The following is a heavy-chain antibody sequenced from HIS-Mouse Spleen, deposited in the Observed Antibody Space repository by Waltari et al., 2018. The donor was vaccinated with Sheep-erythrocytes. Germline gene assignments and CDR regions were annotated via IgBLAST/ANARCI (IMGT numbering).Heavy chain of an antibody. J-gene: IGHJ4*02. CDR3: ASAVGYYDFWSGYSGWGYFDY. V-gene: IGHV3-7*01. CDR2: IKQDGSEK. D-gene: IGHD3-3*01. Sequence: EVQLVASGGVLVQPGGSLRRPWAASGFTLSSYWRSWSRQVPGKGLEWVANIKQDGSEKYYVDSVKGRFTISRDNAKNSLYLQMNSLRAEDTAVYYCASAVGYYDFWSGYSGWGYFDYWGQGTLVTVSS. CDR1: GFTLSSYW.